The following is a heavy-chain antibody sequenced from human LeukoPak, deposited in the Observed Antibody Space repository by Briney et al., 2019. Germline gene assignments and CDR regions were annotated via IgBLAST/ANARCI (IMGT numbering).Heavy chain of an antibody. Sequence: ASVKVSCKASGYTFTGYYMHWVRQAPGQGLEWMGWINPNSGGTNYAQKFQCRCTMTRDTAMSTAYMELGRLRSDDTAVYYCARDLRGYSYGYHYYYYMDVWGKGTTVTVSS. J-gene: IGHJ6*03. CDR1: GYTFTGYY. CDR2: INPNSGGT. V-gene: IGHV1-2*02. CDR3: ARDLRGYSYGYHYYYYMDV. D-gene: IGHD5-18*01.